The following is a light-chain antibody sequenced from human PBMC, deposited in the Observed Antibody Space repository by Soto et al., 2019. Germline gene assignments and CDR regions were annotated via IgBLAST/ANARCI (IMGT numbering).Light chain of an antibody. V-gene: IGKV1-39*01. CDR1: QSINKY. CDR3: QQYNIKPWT. J-gene: IGKJ1*01. Sequence: DIQMTQSPSSLSASVGDRVTITCRASQSINKYLNWYQQKPGKAPKLLIYAASSFQSGVPSRFSGSGSGTEFTLTISSLQPDDFATYYCQQYNIKPWTFGQGTKVEIK. CDR2: AAS.